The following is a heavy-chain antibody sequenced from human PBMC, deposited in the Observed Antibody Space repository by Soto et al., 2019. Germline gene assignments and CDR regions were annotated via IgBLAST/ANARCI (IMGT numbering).Heavy chain of an antibody. V-gene: IGHV3-53*02. J-gene: IGHJ4*02. CDR1: GFTVSSNY. Sequence: EVQLVETGGGLIQPGGSLRLSCAASGFTVSSNYMSWVRQAPGKGLEWVSVIYSGGSTYYADSVKGRFTISRDNSKNTLYLQMNSLRAEDTAVYYCARGVVVVAAEYYGDDWGQGTLVTVSS. CDR3: ARGVVVVAAEYYGDD. D-gene: IGHD2-15*01. CDR2: IYSGGST.